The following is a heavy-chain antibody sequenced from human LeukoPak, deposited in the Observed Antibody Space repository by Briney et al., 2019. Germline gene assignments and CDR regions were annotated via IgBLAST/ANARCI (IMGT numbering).Heavy chain of an antibody. Sequence: GASVKVSCKASGYTFTNYGISWVRQAPGQGLEWMGWISAYNGNTNYVQKLQGRVTMTTDTSTSTAYMELRNLRSDDTAVYYCAREVATYFDYWGQGTLVTVSS. CDR1: GYTFTNYG. J-gene: IGHJ4*02. V-gene: IGHV1-18*01. CDR3: AREVATYFDY. CDR2: ISAYNGNT. D-gene: IGHD5-12*01.